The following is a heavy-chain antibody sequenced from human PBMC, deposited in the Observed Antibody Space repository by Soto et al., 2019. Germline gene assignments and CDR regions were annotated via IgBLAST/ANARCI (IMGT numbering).Heavy chain of an antibody. V-gene: IGHV1-18*01. CDR2: ISAYNGNT. J-gene: IGHJ4*02. Sequence: QVQLVQSGAEVKKPGASVKVSCKASGYTFTSYGISWVRQAPGQGLEWMGWISAYNGNTNYAQKLQGRVTMTTDTSTSTAYMELRSLRSDDTAVYYCASSSTVVAATTLHEAGFDYWGQGTLVTVSS. CDR1: GYTFTSYG. D-gene: IGHD2-15*01. CDR3: ASSSTVVAATTLHEAGFDY.